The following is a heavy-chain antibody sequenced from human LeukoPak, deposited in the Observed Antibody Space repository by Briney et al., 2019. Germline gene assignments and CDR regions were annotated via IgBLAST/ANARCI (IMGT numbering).Heavy chain of an antibody. Sequence: GGSLRLSCTASGFTSGDYAMSWFRQAPGKGLEWVGFIRSKAYGGTTEYAASVKGRFTISRDDSKSIAYLQMNSLKTEDTAVYYCTRDYYYDSSGYPWGQGTLVTVSS. CDR2: IRSKAYGGTT. CDR3: TRDYYYDSSGYP. J-gene: IGHJ5*02. CDR1: GFTSGDYA. D-gene: IGHD3-22*01. V-gene: IGHV3-49*03.